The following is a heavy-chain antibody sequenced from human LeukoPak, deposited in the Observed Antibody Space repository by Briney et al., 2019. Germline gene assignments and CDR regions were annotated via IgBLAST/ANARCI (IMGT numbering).Heavy chain of an antibody. Sequence: GSLRLSCAASGFTFSFYAMSWVRQAPGKGLEWVSAISGGGDSTYYADSVKGRFTISRDNSKNTLYLQVNSLRAEDTAIYYCAKEARYSGIYYYFDYWGQGTLVTVSS. D-gene: IGHD1-26*01. CDR1: GFTFSFYA. CDR3: AKEARYSGIYYYFDY. CDR2: ISGGGDST. J-gene: IGHJ4*02. V-gene: IGHV3-23*01.